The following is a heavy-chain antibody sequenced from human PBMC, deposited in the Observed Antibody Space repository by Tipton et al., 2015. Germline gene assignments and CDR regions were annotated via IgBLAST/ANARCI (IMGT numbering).Heavy chain of an antibody. CDR1: GGSVSSYY. CDR3: ARHLYYYYYGMDV. V-gene: IGHV4-59*08. Sequence: TLSLTCTVSGGSVSSYYWSWVRQPPGKGLEWIGYIYHSGSTSSNPSLKSRVTISIDTSKNQFSLHLSSVTAADTAVYYCARHLYYYYYGMDVWGQGTTVTVSS. CDR2: IYHSGST. J-gene: IGHJ6*02.